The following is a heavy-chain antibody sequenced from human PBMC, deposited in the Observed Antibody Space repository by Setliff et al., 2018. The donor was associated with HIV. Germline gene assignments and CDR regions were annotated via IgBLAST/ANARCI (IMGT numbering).Heavy chain of an antibody. CDR1: GYAISSGFY. Sequence: PSETLSLTCAVSGYAISSGFYWGWIRQSPGKGLGWIGSIYYSGSTYYNPSLKSRVTISVDTSKNQFSLKLSSVTAADTAVYYCARADPVYGSGSCLDYWGQGTLVTVSS. CDR2: IYYSGST. CDR3: ARADPVYGSGSCLDY. J-gene: IGHJ4*02. D-gene: IGHD3-10*01. V-gene: IGHV4-38-2*01.